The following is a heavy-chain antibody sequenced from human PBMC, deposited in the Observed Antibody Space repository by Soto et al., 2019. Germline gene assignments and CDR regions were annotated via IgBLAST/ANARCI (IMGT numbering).Heavy chain of an antibody. D-gene: IGHD6-6*01. Sequence: QVQLQESGPGLVKPSQTLSLTCTVSGGSISSGDYYWSWIRQPPGKGLEWIGYIDYGGSTYSSPARKRRVTIAVETPKNQYSLKLISVTATDTAVYYCARDRPDGARLDPWGQGTLVTVSS. J-gene: IGHJ5*02. CDR3: ARDRPDGARLDP. CDR2: IDYGGST. CDR1: GGSISSGDYY. V-gene: IGHV4-30-4*01.